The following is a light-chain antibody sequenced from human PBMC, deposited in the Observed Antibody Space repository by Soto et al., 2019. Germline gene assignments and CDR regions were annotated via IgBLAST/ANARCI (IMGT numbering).Light chain of an antibody. J-gene: IGKJ1*01. V-gene: IGKV1-27*01. CDR1: QGIANH. Sequence: DIVMTQSPSSLSVSVGDRATISCRASQGIANHLAWYQQKPGKAPNLLIYAASTLDSGIPARFSGSGFGTAFTLTLSSLQSEDVAAYYCHKYNSAPRTFGQGTKVEIK. CDR2: AAS. CDR3: HKYNSAPRT.